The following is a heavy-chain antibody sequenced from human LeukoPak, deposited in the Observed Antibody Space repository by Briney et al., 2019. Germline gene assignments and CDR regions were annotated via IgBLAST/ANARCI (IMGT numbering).Heavy chain of an antibody. Sequence: GGSLRLSCATSGLSFSSYSMNWVRQAPGKGLEWVSYISGSSNTIYYADSVKGRFTISRDNAKNSLYLQMNSLRDEDTAVYYCASGVLPGFDYWGQGTLVTVSS. V-gene: IGHV3-48*02. D-gene: IGHD2-15*01. CDR1: GLSFSSYS. CDR3: ASGVLPGFDY. J-gene: IGHJ4*02. CDR2: ISGSSNTI.